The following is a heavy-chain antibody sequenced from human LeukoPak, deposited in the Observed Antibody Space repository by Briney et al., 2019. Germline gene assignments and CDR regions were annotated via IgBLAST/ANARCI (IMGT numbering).Heavy chain of an antibody. D-gene: IGHD6-13*01. Sequence: PGGSLRLFCAASGFTFSSYYMSWVRQAPGKGLELVSAIGGSGTGTHYADSVKGRFTISRDNSKNTLYLQMNSLRAEDTAIYYCVKDETGSSWYNWGQGTLVTVSS. J-gene: IGHJ4*02. CDR1: GFTFSSYY. CDR3: VKDETGSSWYN. V-gene: IGHV3-23*01. CDR2: IGGSGTGT.